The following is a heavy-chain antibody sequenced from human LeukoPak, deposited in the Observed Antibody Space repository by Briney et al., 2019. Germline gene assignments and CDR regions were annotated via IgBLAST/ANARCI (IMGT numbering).Heavy chain of an antibody. CDR1: GYTFTDYY. J-gene: IGHJ4*02. V-gene: IGHV1-2*02. D-gene: IGHD5-18*01. CDR2: INPNSGDT. Sequence: ASVKVSCKTSGYTFTDYYIHWVRQAPGQGLEWMGWINPNSGDTNYAQRFQGRVTMTRDTSISTAYMELSRLRSDDTAVYYCARARGYRGSFDYWGQGTLVTVSS. CDR3: ARARGYRGSFDY.